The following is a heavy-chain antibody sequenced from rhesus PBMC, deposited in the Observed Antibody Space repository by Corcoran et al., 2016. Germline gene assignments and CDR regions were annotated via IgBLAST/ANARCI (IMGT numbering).Heavy chain of an antibody. CDR1: GGSISSSYNY. CDR2: ISQSGST. J-gene: IGHJ4*01. D-gene: IGHD2-2*01. Sequence: QVQLQESGPGLVKSSETLSLTCAVSGGSISSSYNYLSWIRQAPGQGLEWIGCISQSGSTSYNPSLKSRVTISRDTSKNQFSLKLTSVTAADTAFYYCARRDCSSSSCYFDNWGQGVLVTVSS. V-gene: IGHV4-122*02. CDR3: ARRDCSSSSCYFDN.